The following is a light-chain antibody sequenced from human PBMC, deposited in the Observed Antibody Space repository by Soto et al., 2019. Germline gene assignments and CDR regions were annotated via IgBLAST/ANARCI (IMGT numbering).Light chain of an antibody. V-gene: IGKV1-5*03. J-gene: IGKJ5*01. CDR3: QQYNNWPFIT. CDR2: KAS. CDR1: QSISSW. Sequence: DIQMTQSPSILSASVGDRVTITCRASQSISSWLAWYQQKPGKAPNLLIYKASHLENGVPSRFSGSGSGTEFTLTISSLQSEDFAVYYCQQYNNWPFITFGQGTRLEI.